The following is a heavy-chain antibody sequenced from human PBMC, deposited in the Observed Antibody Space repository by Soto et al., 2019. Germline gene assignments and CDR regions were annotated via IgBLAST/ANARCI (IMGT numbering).Heavy chain of an antibody. CDR1: GGSISSYY. J-gene: IGHJ6*02. D-gene: IGHD6-13*01. CDR2: IYYSGST. Sequence: SETLSLTCTVSGGSISSYYWSWIRQPPGKGLEWIGYIYYSGSTNYNPSLKSRVTISVDTSKNQYSLKLSSATAADTAFYYCARFIAAAGYYYYGMDVWGQGTTVTVSS. V-gene: IGHV4-59*08. CDR3: ARFIAAAGYYYYGMDV.